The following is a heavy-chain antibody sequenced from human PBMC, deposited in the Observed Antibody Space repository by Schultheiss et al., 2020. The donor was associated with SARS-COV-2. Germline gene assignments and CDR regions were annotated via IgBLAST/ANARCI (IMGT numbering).Heavy chain of an antibody. CDR1: GFTFSGSA. J-gene: IGHJ4*02. CDR3: TSLAAADPLGC. V-gene: IGHV3-73*01. D-gene: IGHD6-13*01. Sequence: GGSLRLSCAASGFTFSGSAMHWVRQASGKGLEWVGRIRSKANSYATAYAASVKGRFTISRDDSKNTAYLQMNSLKTEDTAVYYCTSLAAADPLGCWGQGTLVTVSS. CDR2: IRSKANSYAT.